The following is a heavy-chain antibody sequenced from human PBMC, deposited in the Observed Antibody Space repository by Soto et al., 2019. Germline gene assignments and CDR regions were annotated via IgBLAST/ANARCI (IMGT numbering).Heavy chain of an antibody. CDR2: ISSSTSYM. J-gene: IGHJ4*02. D-gene: IGHD5-12*01. CDR1: GFTFSSYS. V-gene: IGHV3-21*01. CDR3: ARFRRDGYNLDY. Sequence: EVQLVESGGGLVKPGGSLRLSCAASGFTFSSYSMNWVRQAPGKGLGWVSSISSSTSYMYYADSVKGRFTISRDNASNSLYLQMNSLRAEDTAVYYCARFRRDGYNLDYWGQGTLVTVSS.